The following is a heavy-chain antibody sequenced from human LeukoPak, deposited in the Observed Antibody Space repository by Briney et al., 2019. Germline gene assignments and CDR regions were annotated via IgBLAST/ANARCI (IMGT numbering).Heavy chain of an antibody. Sequence: GGSLRLSCAASGFTFNNFAMSWVRKAPGKGLEWVSAISGSGGSTYYADSVKGRFTISRDNSKNTLYLQMNSLRAEDAAVYYCARGLSGYSSSLGYWGQGTLVTVSS. D-gene: IGHD6-6*01. CDR2: ISGSGGST. CDR3: ARGLSGYSSSLGY. V-gene: IGHV3-23*01. CDR1: GFTFNNFA. J-gene: IGHJ4*02.